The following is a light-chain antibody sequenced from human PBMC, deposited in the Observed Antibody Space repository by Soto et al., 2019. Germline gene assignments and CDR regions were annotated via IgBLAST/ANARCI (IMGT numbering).Light chain of an antibody. Sequence: VMTQSPGTLDVSPGERATLSCRASQSVSSHLARAQQEPGQAPRPLLWGASTRATGLPARFSGSGSGTEFTLTISSLQSEDFAVYYCQQYNNWPLITFGQGTRREIK. CDR3: QQYNNWPLIT. CDR1: QSVSSH. V-gene: IGKV3-15*01. J-gene: IGKJ5*01. CDR2: GAS.